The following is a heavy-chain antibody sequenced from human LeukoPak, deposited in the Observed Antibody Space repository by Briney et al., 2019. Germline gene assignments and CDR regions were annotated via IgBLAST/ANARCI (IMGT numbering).Heavy chain of an antibody. CDR3: ALVMTTVTKGPFDY. CDR1: GFTVSSNY. CDR2: IYSGGST. Sequence: PGGSLRLSCAASGFTVSSNYMSWVRQAPGKGLEWVPVIYSGGSTYYADSVKGRFTISRDNSKNTLYLQMNSLRAEDTAVYYCALVMTTVTKGPFDYWGQGTLVTVSS. J-gene: IGHJ4*02. V-gene: IGHV3-66*01. D-gene: IGHD4-17*01.